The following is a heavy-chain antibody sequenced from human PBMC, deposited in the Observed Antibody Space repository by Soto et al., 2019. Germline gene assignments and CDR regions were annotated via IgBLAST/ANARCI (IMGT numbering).Heavy chain of an antibody. V-gene: IGHV4-4*02. D-gene: IGHD1-7*01. Sequence: SETLSLTCAVSGGSFTSNNWWTWVRQPPGQGLEWIGEIYRTGSTNYNPSFKSRVTISLDKSENQFSLKVTSLTAADTAVYYCASRDPGTSVDYWGQGTLVTVSS. CDR3: ASRDPGTSVDY. CDR2: IYRTGST. J-gene: IGHJ4*02. CDR1: GGSFTSNNW.